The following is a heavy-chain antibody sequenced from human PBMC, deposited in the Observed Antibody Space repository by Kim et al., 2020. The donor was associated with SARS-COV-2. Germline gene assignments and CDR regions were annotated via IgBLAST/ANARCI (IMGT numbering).Heavy chain of an antibody. V-gene: IGHV3-7*03. CDR3: ARDKFSSSWYGSLDY. J-gene: IGHJ4*02. CDR1: GFTFSSYW. CDR2: IKQDGSEK. D-gene: IGHD6-13*01. Sequence: GGSLRLSCAASGFTFSSYWMSWVRQAPGKGLEWVANIKQDGSEKYYVDSVKGRFTISRDNAKNSLYLQMNSLRAEDTAVYYCARDKFSSSWYGSLDYWGQGTLVTVSS.